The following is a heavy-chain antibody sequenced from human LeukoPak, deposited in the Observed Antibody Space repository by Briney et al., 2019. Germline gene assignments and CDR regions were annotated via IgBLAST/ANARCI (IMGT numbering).Heavy chain of an antibody. V-gene: IGHV3-30*18. Sequence: GGSLRLSCAASGFIFSSYGMHWVRQAPGKGLEWVAVISFDGSNYSYADSVRGRFTISRDNSNNTLYLQMNSLRAEDMAVYYCAKGHHDSSNYYAPFDYWGQGTLVTVSS. CDR3: AKGHHDSSNYYAPFDY. J-gene: IGHJ4*02. CDR1: GFIFSSYG. D-gene: IGHD3-22*01. CDR2: ISFDGSNY.